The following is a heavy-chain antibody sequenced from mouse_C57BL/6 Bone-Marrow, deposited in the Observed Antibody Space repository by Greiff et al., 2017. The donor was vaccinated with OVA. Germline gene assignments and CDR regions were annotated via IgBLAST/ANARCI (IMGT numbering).Heavy chain of an antibody. CDR1: GFTFRSYG. J-gene: IGHJ3*01. CDR2: ISSGGSYT. CDR3: ARHILTGPFAY. Sequence: EVQRVESGGDLVKPGGSLKLSCAASGFTFRSYGMSWVRQTPDKRLEWVATISSGGSYTYYPDSVKGRFTISRDNAKNTLYLQMSSLKSEDTAMYYCARHILTGPFAYWGQGTLVTVSA. V-gene: IGHV5-6*01. D-gene: IGHD4-1*01.